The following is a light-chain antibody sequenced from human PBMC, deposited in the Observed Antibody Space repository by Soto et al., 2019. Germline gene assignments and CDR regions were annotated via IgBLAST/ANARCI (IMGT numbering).Light chain of an antibody. CDR1: QDIKNY. J-gene: IGKJ2*02. V-gene: IGKV1-33*01. Sequence: IQMTQSPSSLSTSVGDRVTITCQASQDIKNYLIWYQHKAGRAPKLLIYDASTLETGVSSRFSGSVSGTHFTISISSLQPEDIATYYCQQFDSVPCTFGQGTKLELK. CDR3: QQFDSVPCT. CDR2: DAS.